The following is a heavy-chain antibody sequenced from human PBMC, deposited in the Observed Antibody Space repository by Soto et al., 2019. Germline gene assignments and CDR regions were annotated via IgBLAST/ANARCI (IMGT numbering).Heavy chain of an antibody. D-gene: IGHD6-6*01. J-gene: IGHJ4*02. V-gene: IGHV4-34*01. Sequence: QVQLEQWGAGLLKPSETLSLTCAVYGGSFSAYYWSWIRQPPGKGLEWIGEINHSGSTNYNPSLKSRVTISVDTSKSQCSLKLSYVTAADTAVYYCARTSRFDYLGQGTLVTVSS. CDR2: INHSGST. CDR1: GGSFSAYY. CDR3: ARTSRFDY.